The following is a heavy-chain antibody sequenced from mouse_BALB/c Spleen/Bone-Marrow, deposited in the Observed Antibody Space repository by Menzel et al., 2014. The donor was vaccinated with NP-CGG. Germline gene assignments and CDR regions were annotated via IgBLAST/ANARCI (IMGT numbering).Heavy chain of an antibody. D-gene: IGHD2-12*01. J-gene: IGHJ3*01. CDR3: ARKEELLRFAY. V-gene: IGHV7-3*02. Sequence: EVQGVESGGGLVQPGGSLRLSCATSGFTFTDYYMSWVRQPPGKALEWLGFIRNKANGYTTEYSASVKGRFTISRDNSQSILYLQMNTLRAEDSATYYCARKEELLRFAYWGQGTLVTVSA. CDR1: GFTFTDYY. CDR2: IRNKANGYTT.